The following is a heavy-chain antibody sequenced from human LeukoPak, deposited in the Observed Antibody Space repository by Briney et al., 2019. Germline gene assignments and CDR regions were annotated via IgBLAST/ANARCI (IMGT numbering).Heavy chain of an antibody. D-gene: IGHD3-10*01. CDR1: GFTFSSYG. V-gene: IGHV3-33*01. CDR3: ARPYGSGSYSSASPLVY. J-gene: IGHJ4*02. CDR2: IWYDGSNK. Sequence: PGRSLRLSCAASGFTFSSYGMHWVRQAPGKGLEWVAVIWYDGSNKYYADSVKGRFTISRDNSKNTLYLQMNSLRAEDTAVYYCARPYGSGSYSSASPLVYWGQGTLVTVSS.